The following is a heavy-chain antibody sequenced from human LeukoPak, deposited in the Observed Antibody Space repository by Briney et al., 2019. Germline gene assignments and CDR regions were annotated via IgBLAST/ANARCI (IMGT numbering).Heavy chain of an antibody. CDR2: IWYDGSNK. V-gene: IGHV3-33*06. CDR3: AKGRSGTDEAFDI. J-gene: IGHJ3*02. D-gene: IGHD2-2*01. Sequence: PGGSLRLSCAASGFTFSSYGMHWVRQAPGKGLEWVAVIWYDGSNKYYADSVKGRFTISRDNSKNTLYLQMNSLRAEDTAVYYCAKGRSGTDEAFDIWGQGTMVTVSS. CDR1: GFTFSSYG.